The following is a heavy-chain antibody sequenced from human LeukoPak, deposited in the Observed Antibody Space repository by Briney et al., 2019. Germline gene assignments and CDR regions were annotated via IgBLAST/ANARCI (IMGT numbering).Heavy chain of an antibody. D-gene: IGHD6-13*01. J-gene: IGHJ5*02. V-gene: IGHV1-69*13. CDR2: IIPIFGTA. CDR1: GGTFSIYA. CDR3: AREGAAAPFDP. Sequence: ASVNVSCTASGGTFSIYAISWVRQAPGQGLEWMGGIIPIFGTANYAQKFQGRVTITADESTSTAYMELSSLRSEDTAVYYCAREGAAAPFDPWGQGTLVTVSS.